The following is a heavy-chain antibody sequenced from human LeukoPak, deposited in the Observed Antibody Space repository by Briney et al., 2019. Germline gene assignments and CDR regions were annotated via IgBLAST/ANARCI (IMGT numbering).Heavy chain of an antibody. CDR3: ARGVLYGHGPYFDY. J-gene: IGHJ4*02. V-gene: IGHV1-69*13. CDR2: IIPIFGTA. D-gene: IGHD4-17*01. CDR1: GGTFSSYA. Sequence: SVKVSCKASGGTFSSYAISWVRQAPGQGLEWMGGIIPIFGTANYAQKFQGRVTITAGESTSTAYMELSSLRSEDTAVYYCARGVLYGHGPYFDYWGQGTLVTVSP.